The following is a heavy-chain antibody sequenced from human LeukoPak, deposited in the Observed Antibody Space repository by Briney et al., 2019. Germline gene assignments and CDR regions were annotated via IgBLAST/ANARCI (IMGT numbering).Heavy chain of an antibody. CDR2: IYSTGST. Sequence: TSETLSLTGTVSGDSISSYYWSWIRKPAGKGLEWIGRIYSTGSTNYSPSLKSRVTMSLDTSKNQFSLKLNSVTAADTAVYYCARETNCGGDCSSWGAFDTWGQGTLVTVSS. CDR1: GDSISSYY. CDR3: ARETNCGGDCSSWGAFDT. V-gene: IGHV4-4*07. D-gene: IGHD2-21*02. J-gene: IGHJ3*02.